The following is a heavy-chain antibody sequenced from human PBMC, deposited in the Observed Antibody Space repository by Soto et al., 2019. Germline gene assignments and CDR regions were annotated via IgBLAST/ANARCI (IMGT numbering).Heavy chain of an antibody. J-gene: IGHJ6*03. CDR2: IIPILGIA. V-gene: IGHV1-69*04. Sequence: ASVKVSCKAPGGTFSSYTISWVRQAPGQGLEWMGRIIPILGIANYAQKFQGRVTITADKSTSTAYMELSSLRSEDTAVYYCARENCSSTSCYPPYYYMDVWGKGTTVTVPS. CDR1: GGTFSSYT. CDR3: ARENCSSTSCYPPYYYMDV. D-gene: IGHD2-2*01.